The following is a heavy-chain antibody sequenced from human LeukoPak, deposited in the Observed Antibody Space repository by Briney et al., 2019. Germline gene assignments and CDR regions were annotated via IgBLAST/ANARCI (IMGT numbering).Heavy chain of an antibody. CDR2: ISGSGGST. CDR3: AKDGCSSTSCWTSFDY. CDR1: GFTFSSYA. J-gene: IGHJ4*02. D-gene: IGHD2-2*01. Sequence: GXXLRLSXAASGFTFSSYAMSWVRQAPGEGLEWVSAISGSGGSTYYADSVKGRFTISRDNSKNTLYLQMNSLRAEDTAVYYCAKDGCSSTSCWTSFDYWGQGTLVTVSS. V-gene: IGHV3-23*01.